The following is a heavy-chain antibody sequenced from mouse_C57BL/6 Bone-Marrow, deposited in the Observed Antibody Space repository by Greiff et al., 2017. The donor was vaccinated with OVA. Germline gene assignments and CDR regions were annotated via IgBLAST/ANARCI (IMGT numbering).Heavy chain of an antibody. Sequence: VQLKQSVAELVRPGASVKLSCTASGFTIKNTYMHWVKQRPEQGLEWIGTIDPANGNTKYAPKFQGKATITADTSSNTAYLQLSSLTSEDPAICYCATIYGGSSWFAYWGQGTLVTVSA. V-gene: IGHV14-3*01. D-gene: IGHD1-1*01. CDR1: GFTIKNTY. CDR3: ATIYGGSSWFAY. CDR2: IDPANGNT. J-gene: IGHJ3*01.